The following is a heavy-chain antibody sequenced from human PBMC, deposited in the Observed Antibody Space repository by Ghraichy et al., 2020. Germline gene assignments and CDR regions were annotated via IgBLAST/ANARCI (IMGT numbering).Heavy chain of an antibody. V-gene: IGHV4-39*01. CDR1: GGSISSSNYY. D-gene: IGHD4-23*01. CDR3: AGSFAVITYFAL. J-gene: IGHJ2*01. Sequence: GSLRLSCTVSGGSISSSNYYWGWIRQAPGKGLEWIGSMHHSGSTYYSPSLGSRVTMSADRSTNQFSLKLSSVTAADTAVYYCAGSFAVITYFALWGRGTLVTVSS. CDR2: MHHSGST.